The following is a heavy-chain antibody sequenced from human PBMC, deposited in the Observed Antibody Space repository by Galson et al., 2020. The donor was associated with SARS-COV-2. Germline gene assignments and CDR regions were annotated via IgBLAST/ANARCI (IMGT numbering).Heavy chain of an antibody. V-gene: IGHV2-5*02. CDR1: GVSLSTSGVG. CDR3: AHLIGVRIRLSGNYYYDYGMDV. D-gene: IGHD3-3*01. Sequence: KMSGPTLVKPTQTLTLTCTFSGVSLSTSGVGVGWIRQPPGKALEWLALIYWDDDQRYSPSLKSRLTITKDTSKNQVVLTMTNMDPVDTATYYCAHLIGVRIRLSGNYYYDYGMDVWGQGTTVTVSS. J-gene: IGHJ6*02. CDR2: IYWDDDQ.